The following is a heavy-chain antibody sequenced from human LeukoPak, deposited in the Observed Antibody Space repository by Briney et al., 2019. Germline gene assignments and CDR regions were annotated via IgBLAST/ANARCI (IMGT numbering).Heavy chain of an antibody. CDR3: ARGSTGYYFDY. J-gene: IGHJ4*02. CDR1: GGTFSSYA. CDR2: IIPIFGTA. V-gene: IGHV1-69*13. Sequence: SVKVSCKASGGTFSSYAISWVRQAPGQGLEWMGGIIPIFGTANYAQKFQGRVTIIADESTSTAYMELSSQRSEDTAVYYCARGSTGYYFDYWGQGTLVTVSS.